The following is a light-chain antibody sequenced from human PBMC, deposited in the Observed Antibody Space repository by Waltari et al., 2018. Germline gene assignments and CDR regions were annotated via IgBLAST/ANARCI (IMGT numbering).Light chain of an antibody. J-gene: IGLJ2*01. CDR3: SSYRSSFTYVV. CDR2: DVS. Sequence: QSALTQPASVSGSPGQSIPIPCTGTSRDIGGFTYASWYQQHPGKAPKLMIYDVSNLPSGVSNRFSGSKSGNTASLTISGLQAEDEADYYCSSYRSSFTYVVFGGGTKLTVL. CDR1: SRDIGGFTY. V-gene: IGLV2-14*03.